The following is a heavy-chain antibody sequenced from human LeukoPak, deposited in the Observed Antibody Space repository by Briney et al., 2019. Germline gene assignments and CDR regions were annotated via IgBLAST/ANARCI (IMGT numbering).Heavy chain of an antibody. CDR1: GFTLSNYA. D-gene: IGHD3-16*02. J-gene: IGHJ4*02. CDR3: AKEVSENYNIWGSYRSDY. Sequence: GGSLRLSCAASGFTLSNYAMSWVRQAPGKGLEWVSSITGSGGRTYYADSVKGRFTVSRDNSKNTLYLQMNSLTVEDTAVYYCAKEVSENYNIWGSYRSDYWGQGTLVTVSS. CDR2: ITGSGGRT. V-gene: IGHV3-23*01.